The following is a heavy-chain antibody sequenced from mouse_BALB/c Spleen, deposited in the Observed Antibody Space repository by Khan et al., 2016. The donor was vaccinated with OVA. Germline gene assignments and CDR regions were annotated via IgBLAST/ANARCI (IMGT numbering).Heavy chain of an antibody. V-gene: IGHV1S137*01. CDR1: GYTFTDYA. J-gene: IGHJ2*01. Sequence: QVQLKESGPELVRPGESVKISCKGSGYTFTDYAMHWVKQSHAKSLEWIGVISIYYDNTNYNQKFKGKATMTVDKSSSTAYMELDRLTSEDSAIYTWSRGWQWLRRGGGNSDYWGQGTTLTVSS. D-gene: IGHD2-2*01. CDR2: ISIYYDNT. CDR3: SRGWQWLRRGGGNSDY.